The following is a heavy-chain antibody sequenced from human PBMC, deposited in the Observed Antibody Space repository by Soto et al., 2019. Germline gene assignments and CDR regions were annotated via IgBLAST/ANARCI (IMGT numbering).Heavy chain of an antibody. CDR3: ARDLVYSSSSRGVTYY. V-gene: IGHV3-66*01. CDR1: GFTVSRNY. D-gene: IGHD6-6*01. Sequence: EVQLVESGGGLVQPGGSLRLSCAASGFTVSRNYMSWVRQAPGKGLEWVSVIYSGGSTYYADSVKGRFTISRDNSKNTLYLQMNSLRAEDTAVYYCARDLVYSSSSRGVTYYWGQGTLVTVSS. J-gene: IGHJ4*01. CDR2: IYSGGST.